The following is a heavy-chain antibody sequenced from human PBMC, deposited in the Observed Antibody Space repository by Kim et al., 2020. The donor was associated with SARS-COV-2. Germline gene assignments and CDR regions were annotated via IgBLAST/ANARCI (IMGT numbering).Heavy chain of an antibody. J-gene: IGHJ6*02. CDR2: IWYDGSNK. D-gene: IGHD4-17*01. V-gene: IGHV3-33*06. Sequence: GGSLRLSCAASGLTFSSYGMHWVRQAPGKGLEWVAVIWYDGSNKYYADSVKGRFTISRDNSKNTLYLQMNSLRAEDTAVYYCAKDLGDYAENPVYGMDVWGQGTTVTVSS. CDR1: GLTFSSYG. CDR3: AKDLGDYAENPVYGMDV.